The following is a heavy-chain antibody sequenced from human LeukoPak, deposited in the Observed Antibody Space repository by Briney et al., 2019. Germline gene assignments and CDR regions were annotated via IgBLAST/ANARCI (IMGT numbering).Heavy chain of an antibody. Sequence: GGSLRLSCAASGFTVSSNYMSWVRQAPGKGLEWVSYISSSDNHIYYTDSVKGRFTISRDNAKNSLFLQMNSLRVEDTAVYYCARGNNTFEMATLALDHWGQGALVTVSS. CDR1: GFTVSSNY. J-gene: IGHJ4*02. CDR2: ISSSDNHI. CDR3: ARGNNTFEMATLALDH. V-gene: IGHV3-21*04. D-gene: IGHD5-24*01.